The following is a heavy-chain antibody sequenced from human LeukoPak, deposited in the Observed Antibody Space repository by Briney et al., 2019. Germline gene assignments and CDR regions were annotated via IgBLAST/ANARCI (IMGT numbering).Heavy chain of an antibody. Sequence: GGSLRLSCAASGFTFSSYGMHWVRQAPGKGLEWVAVISYDGSNKYYADSVKGRFTISRDNSKNTLYLQMNSLRAEDTAVYYCAKNGIQLWNDVFDIGGKGTMVTVSS. CDR2: ISYDGSNK. CDR3: AKNGIQLWNDVFDI. J-gene: IGHJ3*02. D-gene: IGHD5-18*01. CDR1: GFTFSSYG. V-gene: IGHV3-30*18.